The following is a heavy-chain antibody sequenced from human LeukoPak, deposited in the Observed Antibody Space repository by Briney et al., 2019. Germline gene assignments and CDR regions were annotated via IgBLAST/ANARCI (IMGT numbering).Heavy chain of an antibody. CDR2: INHSVST. V-gene: IGHV4-34*01. CDR1: GGSFSGYY. CDR3: VRSPLGYYYDSSGYYGYFDY. Sequence: SETLSLTCAVHGGSFSGYYWSWIRQPPGRRLEWIGEINHSVSTKYNPSLKSRVDISVDTSKNEFSLKLSSVTAADRAVYYCVRSPLGYYYDSSGYYGYFDYWGQGTLVTVSS. J-gene: IGHJ4*02. D-gene: IGHD3-22*01.